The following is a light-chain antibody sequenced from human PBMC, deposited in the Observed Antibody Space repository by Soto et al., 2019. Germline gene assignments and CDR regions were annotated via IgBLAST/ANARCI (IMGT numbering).Light chain of an antibody. Sequence: QSALTQPASVSGSPGQSITISCTGTSSDVGSYNLVSWYQHHPGTAPKLIIYEVTKRPSGVSNRFSASKSGNTASLTISGLQAEDDADYYCCSYAPTRNSYVFVTGTKVTVL. CDR2: EVT. CDR3: CSYAPTRNSYV. J-gene: IGLJ1*01. V-gene: IGLV2-23*02. CDR1: SSDVGSYNL.